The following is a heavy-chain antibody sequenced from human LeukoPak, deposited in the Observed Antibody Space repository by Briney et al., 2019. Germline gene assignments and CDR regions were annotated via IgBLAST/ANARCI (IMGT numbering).Heavy chain of an antibody. J-gene: IGHJ6*02. D-gene: IGHD1-1*01. CDR3: ARTVTTSGCYYGMDV. V-gene: IGHV3-33*01. Sequence: GGSLRLSCAASGFTFSSYGMHWVRQAPGKGLEWVAVIWYDGSNKYYADSVKGRFTISRDNSKNTLYLQMNSLRAEDTAVYYCARTVTTSGCYYGMDVWGQGTTVTVSS. CDR1: GFTFSSYG. CDR2: IWYDGSNK.